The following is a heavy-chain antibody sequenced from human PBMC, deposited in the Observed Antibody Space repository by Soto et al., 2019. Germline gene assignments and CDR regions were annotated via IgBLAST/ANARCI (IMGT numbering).Heavy chain of an antibody. CDR2: ISYDGSNR. CDR1: GFTFSSYG. J-gene: IGHJ6*03. V-gene: IGHV3-30*18. D-gene: IGHD3-3*01. CDR3: AKAKYYDFWSGPAYFYYYYMDV. Sequence: LRLSCAASGFTFSSYGMHWVRQAPGKGLERVAVISYDGSNRYYADSVKGRFTISRDNSKNTLYLQMNSLRAEDTAVYYCAKAKYYDFWSGPAYFYYYYMDVWGKGTTVTVSS.